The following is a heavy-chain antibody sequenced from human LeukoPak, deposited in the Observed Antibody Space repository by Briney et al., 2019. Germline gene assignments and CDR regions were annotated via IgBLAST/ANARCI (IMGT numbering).Heavy chain of an antibody. Sequence: SVKVSCKASGGTFSSYAISWVRQAPGQGLEWMGGIIPIFGTANYAQKFQGRVTITADESTSTAYMELSSLRSEDTAVYHCARRNDSSGIDYFDYWGQGTLVTVSS. D-gene: IGHD6-19*01. CDR2: IIPIFGTA. J-gene: IGHJ4*02. CDR3: ARRNDSSGIDYFDY. V-gene: IGHV1-69*13. CDR1: GGTFSSYA.